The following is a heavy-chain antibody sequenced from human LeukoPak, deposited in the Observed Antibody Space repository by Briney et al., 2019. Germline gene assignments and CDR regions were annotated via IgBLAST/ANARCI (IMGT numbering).Heavy chain of an antibody. CDR3: ARIRSEYYYYYIDV. Sequence: GGSLRLSCAASGFTFSSYSMNWVRQAPGKGLEWVSSISSSSSYIYYADSVKGRFTISRDNAKNSLYLQMNSLRAEDTAVYYCARIRSEYYYYYIDVWGKGTTVTISS. CDR2: ISSSSSYI. V-gene: IGHV3-21*01. CDR1: GFTFSSYS. J-gene: IGHJ6*03.